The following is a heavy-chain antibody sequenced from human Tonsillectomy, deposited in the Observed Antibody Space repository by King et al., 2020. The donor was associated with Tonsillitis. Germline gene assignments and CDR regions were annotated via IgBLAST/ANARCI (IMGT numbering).Heavy chain of an antibody. CDR3: ARDGVEWELPGDTIDY. J-gene: IGHJ4*02. CDR1: GYTFTSYY. V-gene: IGHV1-46*01. CDR2: INPSGGST. D-gene: IGHD1-26*01. Sequence: VQLVESGAEVKKPGASVKVSCKASGYTFTSYYMHWVRQAPGQGLEWMGIINPSGGSTSYAQKFQGRVTMTRDTSTSTVYMELSSLRSEGTAVYYCARDGVEWELPGDTIDYWGQGTLVTVSS.